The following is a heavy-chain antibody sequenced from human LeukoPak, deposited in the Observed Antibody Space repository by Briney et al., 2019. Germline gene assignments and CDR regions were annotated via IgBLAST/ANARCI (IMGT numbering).Heavy chain of an antibody. CDR2: ISGSGGST. CDR3: AKDEGYCSSTSCYFDY. Sequence: QTGGSLGLSCAASGFTFSSYAMSWVRQAPGKGLEWVSAISGSGGSTYYADSVKGRFPISRDNSKNTLYLQMNSLRAEDTAVYYCAKDEGYCSSTSCYFDYWGQGTLVTVSS. D-gene: IGHD2-2*01. J-gene: IGHJ4*02. CDR1: GFTFSSYA. V-gene: IGHV3-23*01.